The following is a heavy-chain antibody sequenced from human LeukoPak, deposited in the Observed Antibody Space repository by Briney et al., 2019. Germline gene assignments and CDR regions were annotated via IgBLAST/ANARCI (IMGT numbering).Heavy chain of an antibody. D-gene: IGHD3-22*01. J-gene: IGHJ4*02. CDR1: GFSFTTYW. CDR3: ARLYDGSGYHANHFDY. V-gene: IGHV3-7*01. Sequence: GGSLRLSCAASGFSFTTYWMGWVRQAPGKGLEWVANIQQDGTEKYYVDSVKGRFTISRDNAKNSLYLQMNSLRAEDTAVYYCARLYDGSGYHANHFDYWGQGALVTVSS. CDR2: IQQDGTEK.